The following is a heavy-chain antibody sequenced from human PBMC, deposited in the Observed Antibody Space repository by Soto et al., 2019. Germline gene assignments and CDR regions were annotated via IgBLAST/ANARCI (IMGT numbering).Heavy chain of an antibody. Sequence: SETLSLTCTVSGGSISSYYWSWIRQPPGKGLEWIGYIYYSGSTNYNPSLKSRVTISLDTSKNQFSLKLSSVTAADTAVYYCARVGRAGNWYFDLWGRGTLVTVSS. CDR3: ARVGRAGNWYFDL. D-gene: IGHD3-10*01. CDR2: IYYSGST. CDR1: GGSISSYY. J-gene: IGHJ2*01. V-gene: IGHV4-59*13.